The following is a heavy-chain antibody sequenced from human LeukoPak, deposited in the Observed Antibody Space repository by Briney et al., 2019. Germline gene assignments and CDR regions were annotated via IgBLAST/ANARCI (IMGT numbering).Heavy chain of an antibody. V-gene: IGHV3-30*18. CDR3: AKDRPGPIDY. CDR2: ISYDGSNK. D-gene: IGHD6-6*01. CDR1: GFTFSSYG. J-gene: IGHJ4*02. Sequence: GGSLRLSCAASGFTFSSYGMHWVRQAPGKGLKWVAVISYDGSNKDYVDSVKGRFTMSRDNSINTLYLQMNSLRAEDTAVYYCAKDRPGPIDYWGQGTLVTVSS.